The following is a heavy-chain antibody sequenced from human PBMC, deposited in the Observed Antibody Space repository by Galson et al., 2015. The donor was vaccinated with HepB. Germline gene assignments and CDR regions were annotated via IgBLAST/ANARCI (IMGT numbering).Heavy chain of an antibody. CDR1: GFTFSNYT. CDR2: ISSSGTYI. D-gene: IGHD4/OR15-4a*01. Sequence: SLRLSCAASGFTFSNYTFNWVRQAPGKGLEWVSSISSSGTYIYYADSMKGRFTISRDNAKNSLYLQINSLRGEDTAVYFCARDANYDRNWFDPWGQGTLVTVSS. V-gene: IGHV3-21*01. J-gene: IGHJ5*02. CDR3: ARDANYDRNWFDP.